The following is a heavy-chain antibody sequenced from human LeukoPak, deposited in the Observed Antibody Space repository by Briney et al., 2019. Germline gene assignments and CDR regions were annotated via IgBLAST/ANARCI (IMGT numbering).Heavy chain of an antibody. V-gene: IGHV3-23*01. CDR1: GFTFSSYA. CDR2: ISDSGGNT. CDR3: ARGGFLGPMY. D-gene: IGHD3-16*01. Sequence: GGSLRLFCAASGFTFSSYAMTWVRQAPGKGLGWVSTISDSGGNTYYADSVAGRFTISRGNSRDTLYLQMNSLRADDTAVYFCARGGFLGPMYWGQGTLVTVSS. J-gene: IGHJ4*02.